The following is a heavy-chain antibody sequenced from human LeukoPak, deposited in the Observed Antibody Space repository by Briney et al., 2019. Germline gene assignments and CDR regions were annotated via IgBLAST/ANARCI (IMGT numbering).Heavy chain of an antibody. J-gene: IGHJ4*02. Sequence: GRSLRLSCAASGFTFDDYAMHWVRQAPGKGLEWVSGISWNSGSIGYADSVKGRFTISRDNAKNSLYLQMNSLRAEDTAVYYCARGGVWIVGATGDYWGQGTLVTVSS. V-gene: IGHV3-9*01. CDR2: ISWNSGSI. CDR3: ARGGVWIVGATGDY. CDR1: GFTFDDYA. D-gene: IGHD1-26*01.